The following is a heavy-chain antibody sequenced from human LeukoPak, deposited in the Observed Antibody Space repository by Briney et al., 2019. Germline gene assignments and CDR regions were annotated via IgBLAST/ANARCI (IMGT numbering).Heavy chain of an antibody. V-gene: IGHV3-30*18. J-gene: IGHJ4*02. D-gene: IGHD2-15*01. CDR3: AKQGDSCYAPG. Sequence: GGSLRLSCAASGFTFSSYGMHWVRQAPGKGLEWVAVISYDGSNKYYADSVKGRFTISRDNSKNTLYLQMNSLRAEDTAVYYCAKQGDSCYAPGWGQGTLVTVSS. CDR2: ISYDGSNK. CDR1: GFTFSSYG.